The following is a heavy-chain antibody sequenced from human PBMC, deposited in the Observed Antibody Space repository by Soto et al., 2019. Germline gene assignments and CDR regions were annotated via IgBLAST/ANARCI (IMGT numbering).Heavy chain of an antibody. CDR2: IYYSGST. CDR1: GGSISSGGYY. CDR3: ARVTKSGCYYFH. Sequence: QVQLQESGPGLVKPSQTLSLTCTVSGGSISSGGYYWSWIRQHPGKGLEWIGYIYYSGSTYYNPSLKSRVTISVDTSKNQFARKLSSVTAADTAVYYCARVTKSGCYYFHWGQGTLVTVSS. D-gene: IGHD3-22*01. J-gene: IGHJ4*02. V-gene: IGHV4-31*03.